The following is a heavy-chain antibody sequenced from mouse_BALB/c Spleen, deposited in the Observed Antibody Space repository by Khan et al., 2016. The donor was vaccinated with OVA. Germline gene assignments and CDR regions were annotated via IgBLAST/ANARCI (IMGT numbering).Heavy chain of an antibody. V-gene: IGHV1-7*01. CDR2: INPSTAYT. J-gene: IGHJ2*01. D-gene: IGHD1-1*01. CDR1: GYTFINYW. CDR3: ARRGLRWDFDY. Sequence: QVQLQQSGAELAKPGASVKMSCKASGYTFINYWILWVKQRPGQGLEWIGYINPSTAYTAYNQNFKDKATLTADKSSGTAYMQLSSLTSEDSAVYYGARRGLRWDFDYWGQGTTLTVSS.